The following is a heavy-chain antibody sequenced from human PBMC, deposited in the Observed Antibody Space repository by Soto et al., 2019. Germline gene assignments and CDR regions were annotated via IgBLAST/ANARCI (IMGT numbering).Heavy chain of an antibody. CDR3: ARDGGFGELKY. V-gene: IGHV1-69*18. CDR2: IIPVFGTT. Sequence: QVQLVQSGAELKKPGSSVKVSCKASGATFSGYPINWGRQAPGEGLEWMGRIIPVFGTTNDAQRFEGRVTFTADESTNTAYMELRGLLSEDTAVYYCARDGGFGELKYWGPGTLVTVSS. CDR1: GATFSGYP. D-gene: IGHD3-10*01. J-gene: IGHJ4*02.